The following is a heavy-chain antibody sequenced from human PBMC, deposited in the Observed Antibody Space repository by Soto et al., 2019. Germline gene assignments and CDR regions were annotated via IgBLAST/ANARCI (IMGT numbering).Heavy chain of an antibody. CDR2: IIPILDVA. D-gene: IGHD3-10*01. CDR3: AQLWFGELWHGMDV. J-gene: IGHJ6*02. Sequence: QLVQSRAEVKKPGSSVKVSCKASGGDFNSYTISWVRQAPGQGPEWMGTIIPILDVAKNAQKFQGRVTMTADKSTSTVYMELRSLRSDDTAIYYCAQLWFGELWHGMDVWGQGNTVTVSS. V-gene: IGHV1-69*02. CDR1: GGDFNSYT.